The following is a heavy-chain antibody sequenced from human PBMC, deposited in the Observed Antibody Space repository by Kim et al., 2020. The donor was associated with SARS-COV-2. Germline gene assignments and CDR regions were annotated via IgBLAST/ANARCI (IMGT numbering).Heavy chain of an antibody. Sequence: GGSLRLSCGASGFTFSDYAMSWVRQAPGKGLEWVSAVSASAGNTYYSDSVKGRFTISRDNSKNTLYLQMNSLRAEDTAVYYCAKDRRRGDGYNYNYFDFWGQGTLVTVSS. J-gene: IGHJ4*02. D-gene: IGHD5-12*01. V-gene: IGHV3-23*01. CDR3: AKDRRRGDGYNYNYFDF. CDR2: VSASAGNT. CDR1: GFTFSDYA.